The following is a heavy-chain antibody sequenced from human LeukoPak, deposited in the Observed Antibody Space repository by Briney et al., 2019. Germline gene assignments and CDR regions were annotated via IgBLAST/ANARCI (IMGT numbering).Heavy chain of an antibody. D-gene: IGHD1-26*01. Sequence: GASVKVSCKASGYTFTHYGISWVRQAPGQGLEWMGWISTNSDIRTYAQTLKGRFTMTTDTATTTAYMELNNLTFDDTAVYYCARDWDAMNNCFDPWGQGTPVTVSS. CDR3: ARDWDAMNNCFDP. J-gene: IGHJ5*02. V-gene: IGHV1-18*01. CDR2: ISTNSDIR. CDR1: GYTFTHYG.